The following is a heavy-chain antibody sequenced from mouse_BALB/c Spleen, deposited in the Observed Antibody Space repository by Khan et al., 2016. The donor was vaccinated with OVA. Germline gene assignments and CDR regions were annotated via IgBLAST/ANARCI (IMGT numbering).Heavy chain of an antibody. D-gene: IGHD2-14*01. CDR3: ARVGYSGIMAY. V-gene: IGHV9-3-1*01. Sequence: QIQLVQSGPELKKPGVTVKISCKASGYTFTTYGMNWVKQAPGKGLKWMGWINTYTGEPTYVDDFKGRFAFSLETSASTAYLQINNLKNEDTATYFCARVGYSGIMAYWGQGTSVTVSS. CDR1: GYTFTTYG. CDR2: INTYTGEP. J-gene: IGHJ4*01.